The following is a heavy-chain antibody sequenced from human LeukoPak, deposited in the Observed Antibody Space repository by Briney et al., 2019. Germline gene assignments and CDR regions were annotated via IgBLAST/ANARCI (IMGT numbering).Heavy chain of an antibody. CDR1: GFTFSSYN. CDR3: ARVEEAAAFNP. V-gene: IGHV3-21*01. CDR2: ISSSSSYK. J-gene: IGHJ5*02. D-gene: IGHD6-13*01. Sequence: PGGSLRLSCAASGFTFSSYNMNWVRQAPGKGLEWVSSISSSSSYKYYAASMKSRSTTTRNNAKNSLYLQMNSLRAEDTAVYYCARVEEAAAFNPWGQGTLVTVSS.